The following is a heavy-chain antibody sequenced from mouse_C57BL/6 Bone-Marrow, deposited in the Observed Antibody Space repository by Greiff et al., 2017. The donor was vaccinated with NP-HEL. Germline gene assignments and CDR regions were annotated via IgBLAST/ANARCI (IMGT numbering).Heavy chain of an antibody. J-gene: IGHJ1*03. Sequence: QVQLQQPGAELVKPGASVKLSCKASGYTFTSYWMHWVKQRPGQGLEWIGMIHPNSGSTNYNEKFKSKAKLTVDKSSSTAYMQLSSLTSEDSAVYYCARSYGWYFDVWGTGTTVTVSA. D-gene: IGHD2-10*02. V-gene: IGHV1-64*01. CDR1: GYTFTSYW. CDR2: IHPNSGST. CDR3: ARSYGWYFDV.